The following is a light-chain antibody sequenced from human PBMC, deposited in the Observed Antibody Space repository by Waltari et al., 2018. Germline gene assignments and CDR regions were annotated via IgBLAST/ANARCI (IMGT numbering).Light chain of an antibody. J-gene: IGLJ3*02. CDR3: WSYVGSNKDV. Sequence: QSALTQPPSASGSPGQSVTISCTGTSSDIGGYNYVSWYQQHPGKVPKLMIDEVTKRPAGVTDGCAGSRSGNAAALAVAGRQAEDEADCYCWSYVGSNKDVFGGGTKLTVL. CDR1: SSDIGGYNY. V-gene: IGLV2-8*01. CDR2: EVT.